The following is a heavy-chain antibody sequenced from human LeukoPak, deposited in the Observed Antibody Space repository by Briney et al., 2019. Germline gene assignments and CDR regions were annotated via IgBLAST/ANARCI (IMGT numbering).Heavy chain of an antibody. J-gene: IGHJ4*02. CDR2: ISYDGSNK. D-gene: IGHD3-10*01. CDR3: AKDAWRLYYYGSGSYSDY. CDR1: GFTFSSYG. V-gene: IGHV3-30*18. Sequence: PGGSLRLSCAASGFTFSSYGMHWVRQAPGKGLEWVAVISYDGSNKYYADSVKGRFTISRDNSKNTLYLQMNSLRAEDTAVYYCAKDAWRLYYYGSGSYSDYWGQGTLVTVSS.